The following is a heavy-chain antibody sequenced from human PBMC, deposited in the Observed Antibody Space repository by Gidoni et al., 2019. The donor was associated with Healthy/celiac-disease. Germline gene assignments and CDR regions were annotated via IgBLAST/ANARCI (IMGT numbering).Heavy chain of an antibody. CDR2: IKSKTDGGTT. J-gene: IGHJ4*02. CDR1: GFTFSTAW. Sequence: EVQLVESGGGLVKPGGSLRLSCAASGFTFSTAWMSWVRQAPGKGLEWVGRIKSKTDGGTTDYAAPVKGRFTISRDDSKNTLYLQMNSLKTEDTAVYYCTTDQLVGSGSYYAFDYWGQGTLVTVSS. D-gene: IGHD1-26*01. V-gene: IGHV3-15*01. CDR3: TTDQLVGSGSYYAFDY.